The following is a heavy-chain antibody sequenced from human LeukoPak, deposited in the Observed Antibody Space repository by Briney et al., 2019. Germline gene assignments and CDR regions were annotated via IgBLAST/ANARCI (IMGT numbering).Heavy chain of an antibody. Sequence: SETLSLTCTVSGGSISSSSYYWGWSRQPRGKGREWSVSIYYSGSTYYNPSLKSRVTISVHPSKNQFSLKLSSLPAADTAVYYCARHGGENWFDPWGQGTLVTVSS. V-gene: IGHV4-39*01. J-gene: IGHJ5*02. CDR1: GGSISSSSYY. CDR3: ARHGGENWFDP. D-gene: IGHD3-16*01. CDR2: IYYSGST.